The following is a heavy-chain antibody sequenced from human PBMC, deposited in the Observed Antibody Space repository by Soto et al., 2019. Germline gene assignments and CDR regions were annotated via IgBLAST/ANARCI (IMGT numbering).Heavy chain of an antibody. CDR1: GFTFGDYA. J-gene: IGHJ6*02. CDR3: IAARPRNYYYYGMDV. D-gene: IGHD6-6*01. V-gene: IGHV3-49*04. Sequence: PGGSLRLSCTASGFTFGDYAMSWVRQAPGKGLEWVGFIRSKAYGGTTEYAASVKGRFTISRDDSKSIAYLQMNSLKTEDTAVYYCIAARPRNYYYYGMDVWGRGTTGTVSS. CDR2: IRSKAYGGTT.